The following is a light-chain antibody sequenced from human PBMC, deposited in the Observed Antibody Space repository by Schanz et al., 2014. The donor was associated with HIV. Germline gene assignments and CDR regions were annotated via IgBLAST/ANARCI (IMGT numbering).Light chain of an antibody. CDR2: EVT. Sequence: QSALTQPPSASGSPGQSVTISCTGTSNDIGAYRYVSWYQHHPGRAPRLLIYEVTKRPSGVPGRFSGSKSGNTASLTVSGLQVDDEADYYCNSFAGSNNVVFGGGTKLTVL. CDR1: SNDIGAYRY. CDR3: NSFAGSNNVV. V-gene: IGLV2-8*01. J-gene: IGLJ2*01.